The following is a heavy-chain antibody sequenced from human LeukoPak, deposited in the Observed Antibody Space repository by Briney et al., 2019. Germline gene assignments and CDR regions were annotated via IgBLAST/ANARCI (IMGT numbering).Heavy chain of an antibody. CDR3: ARNAYYDEGIGWFDP. V-gene: IGHV3-48*04. J-gene: IGHJ5*02. CDR1: GFPFSSYS. Sequence: GGSLRLSCAASGFPFSSYSMDWVRQAPGKGLEWVSYVSSRSSTIYYADSVKGRFTISRDNAKNSLYLQMSSLRAEDTAVYYCARNAYYDEGIGWFDPWGQGTLVTVSS. D-gene: IGHD3-3*01. CDR2: VSSRSSTI.